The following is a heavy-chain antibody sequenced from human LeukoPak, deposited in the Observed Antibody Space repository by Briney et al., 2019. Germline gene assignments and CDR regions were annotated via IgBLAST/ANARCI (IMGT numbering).Heavy chain of an antibody. D-gene: IGHD3-3*01. V-gene: IGHV3-30*02. Sequence: PGGSLRHSCAASGFTFSSYGMHWVRQAPGKGLEWVAFIRYDGSNKYYADSVKGRFTISRDNSKNTLYLQMNSLRAEDTAVYYCANGGYDFWSGYPRIDAFDIWGQGTMVTVSS. J-gene: IGHJ3*02. CDR2: IRYDGSNK. CDR1: GFTFSSYG. CDR3: ANGGYDFWSGYPRIDAFDI.